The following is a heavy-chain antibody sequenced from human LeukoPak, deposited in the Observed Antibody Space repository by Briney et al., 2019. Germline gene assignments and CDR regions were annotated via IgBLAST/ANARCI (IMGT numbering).Heavy chain of an antibody. J-gene: IGHJ4*02. D-gene: IGHD3-10*01. Sequence: PSETLSLTCTVSGGSISTYYWSWIRQPPGKGLEWIACIYYSGSTVYNPSLKSRVTMSVDTSKNQFSLKLSSVTAADTAMYYCARVGSSGSGSYYPDYWGQGTLVTVSS. CDR1: GGSISTYY. V-gene: IGHV4-59*12. CDR3: ARVGSSGSGSYYPDY. CDR2: IYYSGST.